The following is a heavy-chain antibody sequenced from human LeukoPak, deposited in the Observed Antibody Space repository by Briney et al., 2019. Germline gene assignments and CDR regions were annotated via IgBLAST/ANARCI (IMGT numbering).Heavy chain of an antibody. CDR3: ARTHRHYGSGSYSNAFDI. V-gene: IGHV3-48*03. D-gene: IGHD3-10*01. CDR2: ISSSGSTI. CDR1: GFTFSSYE. Sequence: GGSLRLSCAASGFTFSSYEMNWVRQAPGKGREGVSYISSSGSTIYYADSVKGRFTISRDNAKNTLYLQMNSLRAEDTAVYYCARTHRHYGSGSYSNAFDIWGQGTMVTVSS. J-gene: IGHJ3*02.